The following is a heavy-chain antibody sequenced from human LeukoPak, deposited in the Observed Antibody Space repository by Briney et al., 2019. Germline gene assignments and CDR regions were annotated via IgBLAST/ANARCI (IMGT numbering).Heavy chain of an antibody. J-gene: IGHJ4*02. CDR2: IRYDGSNK. CDR1: GFTFSSYG. V-gene: IGHV3-30*02. CDR3: AKVRADYDILTGAAPY. D-gene: IGHD3-9*01. Sequence: GGSLRLSCAASGFTFSSYGMHWVRQAPGKGLEWVAFIRYDGSNKYYADSVKGRFTISRDNSKNTLYLQMSSLRAEDTAVYYCAKVRADYDILTGAAPYWGQGTLVTVSS.